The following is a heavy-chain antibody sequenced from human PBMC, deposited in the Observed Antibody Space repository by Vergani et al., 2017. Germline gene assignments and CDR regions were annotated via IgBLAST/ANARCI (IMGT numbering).Heavy chain of an antibody. J-gene: IGHJ6*03. CDR3: ARGVSIAAPSYLYYFYMDV. Sequence: QVQLVQSGAEMKKPGASVNVSCKTSGYSFNSYGINWVRQAPGQGLEWLGWISGYDGKTKYVEKLQGRITVTIDTSTNSAYMELRGLRSDDTAVYYCARGVSIAAPSYLYYFYMDVWGKGTSVTVSS. V-gene: IGHV1-18*01. CDR2: ISGYDGKT. CDR1: GYSFNSYG. D-gene: IGHD6-6*01.